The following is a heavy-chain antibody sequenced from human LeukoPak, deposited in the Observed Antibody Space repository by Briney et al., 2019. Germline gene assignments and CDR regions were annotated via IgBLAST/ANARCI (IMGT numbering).Heavy chain of an antibody. Sequence: SHPLSLTCTVSGRPISRGSYHWRWIRQPAGKGLDRIGRIYTSGSTNYHPSLTSRDTLSLDPSNNQSSLKLTSMPAPDTAVYFCARALQWCGELLGLDYWGQGTLVIVSS. D-gene: IGHD3-10*01. CDR1: GRPISRGSYH. J-gene: IGHJ4*02. V-gene: IGHV4-61*02. CDR3: ARALQWCGELLGLDY. CDR2: IYTSGST.